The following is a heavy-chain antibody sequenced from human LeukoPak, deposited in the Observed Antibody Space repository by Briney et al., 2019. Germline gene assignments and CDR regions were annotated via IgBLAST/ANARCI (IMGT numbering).Heavy chain of an antibody. V-gene: IGHV3-9*01. CDR3: ARGNSTSFDY. Sequence: PGGSLRLSCAASGFTFNDYAMHWVRQVPGRGLEWVSGISWNSGDIAYAGSVKGRFTISRDNAKNSLYLQMNSLRDEDTAVYYCARGNSTSFDYWGQGTLVTVSS. D-gene: IGHD2-2*01. J-gene: IGHJ4*02. CDR2: ISWNSGDI. CDR1: GFTFNDYA.